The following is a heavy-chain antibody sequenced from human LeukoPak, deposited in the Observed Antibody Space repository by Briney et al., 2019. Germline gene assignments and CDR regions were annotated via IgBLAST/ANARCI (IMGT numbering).Heavy chain of an antibody. Sequence: PSETLSLTCTVSGGSISSGGYYWSWIRQHPGKGLEWIGHIYYSGSTYYNPSLKSRVTISVDTSKNQFSLKLSSVTAADTAVYYCARGDDFWSGHPLDYWGQGTLVTVSS. D-gene: IGHD3-3*01. J-gene: IGHJ4*02. CDR2: IYYSGST. CDR3: ARGDDFWSGHPLDY. CDR1: GGSISSGGYY. V-gene: IGHV4-31*03.